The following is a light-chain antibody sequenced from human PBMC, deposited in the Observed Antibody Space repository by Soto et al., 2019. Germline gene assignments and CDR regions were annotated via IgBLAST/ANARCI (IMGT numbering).Light chain of an antibody. CDR3: QQYGSSPCT. V-gene: IGKV3-20*01. Sequence: EIVLTQSPGTLSLSPGERATLSCRASHSVSSSYLAWYQQKPGQAPRLLIYGASSRATGIPDRFSGSGSGTDFTLTISRLEPEDFAVYYCQQYGSSPCTFGPGTKVDIK. CDR2: GAS. CDR1: HSVSSSY. J-gene: IGKJ3*01.